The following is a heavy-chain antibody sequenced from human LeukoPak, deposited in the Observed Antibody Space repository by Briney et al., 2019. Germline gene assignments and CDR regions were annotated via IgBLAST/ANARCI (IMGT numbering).Heavy chain of an antibody. Sequence: PGGSLRLSCVLSTFTKAWMNWVRQAPGKGLEWVGRVKNRGDGMATDYAAPVKGRFIISRDDSKKTVYLQMDSLKTEDTAVYFCTTEYFGGFEYWGQGTLVTVSS. CDR2: VKNRGDGMAT. D-gene: IGHD3-16*01. CDR3: TTEYFGGFEY. V-gene: IGHV3-15*07. J-gene: IGHJ4*02. CDR1: TFTKAW.